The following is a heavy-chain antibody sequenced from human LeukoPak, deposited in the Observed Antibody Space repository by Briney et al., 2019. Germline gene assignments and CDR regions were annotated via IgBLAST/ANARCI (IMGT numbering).Heavy chain of an antibody. CDR3: AGHHPRNTVDF. D-gene: IGHD2/OR15-2a*01. J-gene: IGHJ4*02. Sequence: TSETLSLTCTVSGGSISSYYWSWIRQPPGKGLEWIAYTSDIGSINYNPSLKSRVTISLDTSKNQFSLKLSSVTAADTAVYYCAGHHPRNTVDFWGQGTLVTVSS. CDR2: TSDIGSI. V-gene: IGHV4-59*08. CDR1: GGSISSYY.